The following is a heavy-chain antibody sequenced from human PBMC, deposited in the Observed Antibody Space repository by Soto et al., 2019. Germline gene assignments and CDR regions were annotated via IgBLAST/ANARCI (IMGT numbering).Heavy chain of an antibody. Sequence: EVQLVESGGGLVKPGGSLRLSCAASGFTFSNAWMSWVRQAPGKGLEWVGRIKSKTDGGTTDYAAPVKGRFTISRDDSKNTLYLHMNSLKTEDTAVYYCTTARGDCSGGSCYGMDVWGQGTTVTVSS. CDR3: TTARGDCSGGSCYGMDV. CDR2: IKSKTDGGTT. V-gene: IGHV3-15*01. J-gene: IGHJ6*02. CDR1: GFTFSNAW. D-gene: IGHD2-15*01.